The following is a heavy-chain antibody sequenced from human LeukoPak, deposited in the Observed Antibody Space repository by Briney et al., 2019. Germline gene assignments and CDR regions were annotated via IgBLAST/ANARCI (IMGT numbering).Heavy chain of an antibody. D-gene: IGHD5-18*01. CDR2: INPNSGGT. Sequence: ASVKVSCKASGYTFTDYLMHWVRQAPGQGLEWMGWINPNSGGTHYAQKFQGRVTMTRDTSISTAYMELSRLRSDDTAVYYCARDPGYSSPRGDYWGQGTLVTVSS. CDR3: ARDPGYSSPRGDY. V-gene: IGHV1-2*02. J-gene: IGHJ4*02. CDR1: GYTFTDYL.